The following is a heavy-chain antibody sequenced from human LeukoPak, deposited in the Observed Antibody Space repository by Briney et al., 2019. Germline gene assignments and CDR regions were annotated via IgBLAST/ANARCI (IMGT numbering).Heavy chain of an antibody. CDR3: ARDAPGLAYYYGLDV. D-gene: IGHD3-10*01. Sequence: ASVKVSCKASGYTFTSYGISWVRQAPGQGLEWMGWINTYNGNTHYAQKLQGRVTMTTDTATSTAYMELRSLRSDDTAAYYCARDAPGLAYYYGLDVWGQGTTVIVSS. J-gene: IGHJ6*02. CDR2: INTYNGNT. CDR1: GYTFTSYG. V-gene: IGHV1-18*01.